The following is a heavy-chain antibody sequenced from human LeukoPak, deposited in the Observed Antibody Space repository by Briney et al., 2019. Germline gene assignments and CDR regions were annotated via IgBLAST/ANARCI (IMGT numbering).Heavy chain of an antibody. V-gene: IGHV4-34*01. CDR2: INHSGGT. CDR1: GGSFSGYY. CDR3: ARDRGDYGDPGVDY. J-gene: IGHJ4*02. Sequence: PSETLSLTCAVYGGSFSGYYWSWIRQPPGKGLEWIGGINHSGGTNYNSSLKSRVTISLDMSKNQFSLKLSSVTAADTAVYYCARDRGDYGDPGVDYWGQGTLVTVSS. D-gene: IGHD4-17*01.